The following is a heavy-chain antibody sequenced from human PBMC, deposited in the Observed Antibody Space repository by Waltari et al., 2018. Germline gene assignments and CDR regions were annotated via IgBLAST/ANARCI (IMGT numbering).Heavy chain of an antibody. Sequence: QVQLQQWGAGLLKPSETLSLTCAVYGGSFSGYYWSWIRQPPGKGLEWIGEINHSGSTNYNPSLKSRVTISVDTSKNQFSLKLSSVTAADTAVYYCTRVKGHNPEGFDYWGQGTLVTVSS. CDR2: INHSGST. J-gene: IGHJ4*02. CDR1: GGSFSGYY. CDR3: TRVKGHNPEGFDY. V-gene: IGHV4-34*01.